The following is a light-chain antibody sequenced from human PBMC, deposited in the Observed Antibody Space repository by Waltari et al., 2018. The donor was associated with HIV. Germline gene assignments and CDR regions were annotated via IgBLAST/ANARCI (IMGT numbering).Light chain of an antibody. CDR3: QTWDSSTVL. CDR2: QDD. CDR1: KLGNKY. J-gene: IGLJ2*01. Sequence: SFELTQPPSVSVSPGQTASITCSRDKLGNKYTCWYQQKPGQSPVLVIYQDDKRPSGIPERFSGSNSGNTAALTISGTQALDEADYFCQTWDSSTVLFGGGTKLTVL. V-gene: IGLV3-1*01.